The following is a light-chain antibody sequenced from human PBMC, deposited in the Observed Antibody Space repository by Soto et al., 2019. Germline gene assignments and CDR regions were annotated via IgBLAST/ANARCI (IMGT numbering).Light chain of an antibody. CDR1: QSVSSSS. V-gene: IGKV3-20*01. CDR3: QQYNNWPYT. J-gene: IGKJ2*01. CDR2: GAS. Sequence: EIVLTQSPGTLSLSPGERATLSCRASQSVSSSSLAWYQQKRGQAPRLLIYGASSRATGIPDRFSGGGSGTDFTLTISRLEPEDFAVYYCQQYNNWPYTFGQGTKLEIK.